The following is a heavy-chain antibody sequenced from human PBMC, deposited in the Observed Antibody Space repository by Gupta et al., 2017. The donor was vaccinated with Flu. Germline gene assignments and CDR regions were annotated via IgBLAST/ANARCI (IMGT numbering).Heavy chain of an antibody. CDR3: TRDAAGFDH. CDR1: GYNFIDNY. CDR2: IYPRDGRT. D-gene: IGHD2-15*01. Sequence: QVQMVQSGAEVKKPGASVNLSCRTSGYNFIDNYVHWVRQAPGQGLEWVGMIYPRDGRTSYAQKFQGRVILTVDTATTTVTMDLYSLTSEDTAVYYCTRDAAGFDHWGQGAPVTVSS. J-gene: IGHJ4*02. V-gene: IGHV1-46*01.